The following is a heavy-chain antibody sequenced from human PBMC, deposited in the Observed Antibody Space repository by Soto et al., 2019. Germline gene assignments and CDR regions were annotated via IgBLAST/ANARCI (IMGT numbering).Heavy chain of an antibody. D-gene: IGHD2-21*02. J-gene: IGHJ1*01. CDR2: ISSSGSTI. V-gene: IGHV3-11*01. CDR3: ARDEGGYCGGDCFSEYFQH. CDR1: GFIFSDYY. Sequence: QVQLVESGGGLVKPGGSLRLSCAASGFIFSDYYMTWIRQAPGKGLEWVSYISSSGSTIDYADSVRGRFTISRDNAKNSLYLQINSLRAEDTAVYYCARDEGGYCGGDCFSEYFQHWGQGTLVTVSA.